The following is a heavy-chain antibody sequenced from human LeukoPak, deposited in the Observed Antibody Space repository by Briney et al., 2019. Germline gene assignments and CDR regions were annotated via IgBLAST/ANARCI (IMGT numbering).Heavy chain of an antibody. CDR2: IYYSGST. J-gene: IGHJ4*02. V-gene: IGHV4-59*01. CDR1: GGSISSYY. Sequence: SETLSLTCTVSGGSISSYYWSWIRQPPGKGLEWIGYIYYSGSTNYNPSLKSRVTISVDTSKNQFSLKLSSVTAADTAVYYCARAQRFLEWLFYDYWGQGNLVTVSS. D-gene: IGHD3-3*01. CDR3: ARAQRFLEWLFYDY.